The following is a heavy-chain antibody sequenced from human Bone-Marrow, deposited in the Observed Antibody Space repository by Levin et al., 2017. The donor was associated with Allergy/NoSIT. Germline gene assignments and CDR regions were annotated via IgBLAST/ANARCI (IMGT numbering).Heavy chain of an antibody. CDR2: IFSNDEK. Sequence: SGPTLVKPTETLTLTCTVSGFSLTNAKMGVSWIRQPPGKALEWLAHIFSNDEKSYSTSLKSRLTISKDTSKSHVVLTMTNMDPVDTATYYCARTYDFWSGYPGKYGMDVWGQGTTVTVSS. V-gene: IGHV2-26*01. J-gene: IGHJ6*02. CDR3: ARTYDFWSGYPGKYGMDV. D-gene: IGHD3-3*01. CDR1: GFSLTNAKMG.